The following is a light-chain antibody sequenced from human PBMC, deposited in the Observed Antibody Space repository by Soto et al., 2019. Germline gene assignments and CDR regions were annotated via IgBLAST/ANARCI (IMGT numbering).Light chain of an antibody. CDR2: GTS. CDR1: QSVSSN. CDR3: HEYNSWPPRGT. J-gene: IGKJ2*01. Sequence: ETVMTQSPATLSGSPGERVTLSCRASQSVSSNLAWYQKKPGQPPRLLIYGTSTRATGIPARFSGSGSGTDFTLTINSLQSEDFAVYYCHEYNSWPPRGTFGQGTKLEI. V-gene: IGKV3-15*01.